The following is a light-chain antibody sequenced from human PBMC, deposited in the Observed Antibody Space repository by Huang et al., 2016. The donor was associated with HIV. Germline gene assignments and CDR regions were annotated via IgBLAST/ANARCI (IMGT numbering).Light chain of an antibody. CDR1: QDINIY. V-gene: IGKV1-33*01. CDR3: QQYDNLPYT. CDR2: DAS. Sequence: DIQMTKSPSSLSTSVGDRVTITCQASQDINIYLNWYQQKPGKPPKLLIYDASNLETGVPSRFSGSGSETDFTVTISSLQPEDIATYYCQQYDNLPYTFGQGTKLEIK. J-gene: IGKJ2*01.